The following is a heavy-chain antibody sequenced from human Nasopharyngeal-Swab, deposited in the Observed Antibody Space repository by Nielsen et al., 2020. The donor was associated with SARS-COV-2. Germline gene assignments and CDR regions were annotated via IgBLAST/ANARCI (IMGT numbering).Heavy chain of an antibody. CDR3: ARGSIVLKEGGNDY. CDR1: VGTFSSYA. J-gene: IGHJ4*02. CDR2: IIPIFGTA. V-gene: IGHV1-69*13. D-gene: IGHD2-8*01. Sequence: SSVNVSCKASVGTFSSYAISWVRQAPGQGLEWMGGIIPIFGTANYAQKLQGRVTITADESTSTAYMELSSLRSEDTAVYYCARGSIVLKEGGNDYWGQGTLVTVSS.